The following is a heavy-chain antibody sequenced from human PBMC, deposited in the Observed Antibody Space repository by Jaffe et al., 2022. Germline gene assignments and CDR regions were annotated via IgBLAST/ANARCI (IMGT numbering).Heavy chain of an antibody. Sequence: EVQLVESGGGLVQPGGSLRLSCAASGFTFSSYSMNWVRQAPGKGLEWVSYISSSSSTIYYADSVKGRFTISRDNAKNSLYLQMNSLRAEDTAVYYCAREGRRGIVVVPAGMDVWGKGTTVTVSS. V-gene: IGHV3-48*01. CDR3: AREGRRGIVVVPAGMDV. D-gene: IGHD2-2*01. J-gene: IGHJ6*04. CDR2: ISSSSSTI. CDR1: GFTFSSYS.